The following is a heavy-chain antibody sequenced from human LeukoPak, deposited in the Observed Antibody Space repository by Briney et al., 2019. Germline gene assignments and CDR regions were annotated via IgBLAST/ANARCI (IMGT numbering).Heavy chain of an antibody. J-gene: IGHJ6*03. CDR2: IYTSGGT. Sequence: SDTLSLTCTVSGGSLSSYYWGWIRQPAGQGLEWIGCIYTSGGTNYNPSLKSRVTISVDKSRKQFSLQLSSVTAADTAVYYCARDLGGYSYYYMDVWGKGTTVTVSS. CDR3: ARDLGGYSYYYMDV. CDR1: GGSLSSYY. V-gene: IGHV4-4*07. D-gene: IGHD3-16*01.